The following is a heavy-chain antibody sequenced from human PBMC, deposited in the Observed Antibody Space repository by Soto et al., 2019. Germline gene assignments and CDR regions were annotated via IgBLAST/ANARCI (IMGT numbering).Heavy chain of an antibody. J-gene: IGHJ6*02. V-gene: IGHV4-31*02. D-gene: IGHD3-22*01. CDR3: ARALVTDYNSRDYHYYFAMDV. CDR1: GGPVSGDDLY. CDR2: VYHTGTT. Sequence: KPSETLSLTCVVSGGPVSGDDLYWSWIRHLPGKGLEWIANVYHTGTTYYNPSLKSRVSMSVGTSQNQFSLILASVTAADTAVYYCARALVTDYNSRDYHYYFAMDVWGQGTSVTVSS.